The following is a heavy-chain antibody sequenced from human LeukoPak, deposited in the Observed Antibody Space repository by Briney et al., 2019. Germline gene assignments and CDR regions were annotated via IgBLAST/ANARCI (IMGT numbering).Heavy chain of an antibody. CDR2: FDPEDGET. Sequence: ASVKVSCKVSGYTLTELSMHWVRQAPGEGLEWMGGFDPEDGETIYAQKFQGRVTMTEDTSTDTAYMELSSLRSEDTAVYYCATETLLHRNFDYWGQGTLVTVSS. CDR1: GYTLTELS. CDR3: ATETLLHRNFDY. D-gene: IGHD3-3*01. J-gene: IGHJ4*02. V-gene: IGHV1-24*01.